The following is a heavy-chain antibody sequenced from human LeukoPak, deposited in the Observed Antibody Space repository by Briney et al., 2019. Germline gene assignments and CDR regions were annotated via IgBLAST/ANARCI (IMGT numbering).Heavy chain of an antibody. CDR3: ARGTRHPSH. D-gene: IGHD6-6*01. J-gene: IGHJ4*02. Sequence: SETLSLTCAVYGGSFSGYYWSWIRQPPGKGLEWIGEINHSGSTNYNPSLKSRVTISVDTSKNQFSLKLSSVTAADTAVYYCARGTRHPSHWGQGTLVAVSS. CDR1: GGSFSGYY. V-gene: IGHV4-34*01. CDR2: INHSGST.